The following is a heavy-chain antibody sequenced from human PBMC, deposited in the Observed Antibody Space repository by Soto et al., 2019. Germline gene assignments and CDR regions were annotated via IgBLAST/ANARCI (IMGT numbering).Heavy chain of an antibody. CDR3: ARDGYVWGSYRSPLDY. D-gene: IGHD3-16*02. CDR1: GFTFSSYA. V-gene: IGHV3-30-3*01. Sequence: ESGGGVVQPGSSLRLSCAASGFTFSSYAMHWVRQAPGKGLEWVAVISYDGSNKYYADSVKGRFTISRDNSKNTLYLQMNSLRAEDTAVYYCARDGYVWGSYRSPLDYWGQGTLVTVSS. CDR2: ISYDGSNK. J-gene: IGHJ4*02.